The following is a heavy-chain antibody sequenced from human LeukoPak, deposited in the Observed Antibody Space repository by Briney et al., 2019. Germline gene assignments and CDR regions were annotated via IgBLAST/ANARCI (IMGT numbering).Heavy chain of an antibody. CDR3: ARSPGGYCSGGSCYGHPSYLDY. D-gene: IGHD2-15*01. Sequence: PGGSLRLSCAASGFTFSSYAMHWVRQAPGKGLEWVAVISYDGSNKYYADSVKGRFTISRDNSKNTLYLQMNSLRAEDTAVYYCARSPGGYCSGGSCYGHPSYLDYWGQGTLVTVSS. CDR2: ISYDGSNK. CDR1: GFTFSSYA. V-gene: IGHV3-30-3*01. J-gene: IGHJ4*02.